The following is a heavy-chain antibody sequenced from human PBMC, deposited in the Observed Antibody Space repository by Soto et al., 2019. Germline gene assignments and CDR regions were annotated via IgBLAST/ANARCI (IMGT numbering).Heavy chain of an antibody. Sequence: EVQLVESGGGLGKPGGSLRLSCAASGFTFSSYSMNWVRQAPGKGLEWVSSISSSSSYIYYADSVKGRCTISRDNAKNSLYLQMNSLSAEETAVYYCARAGYDSSGYWHGMDVWGQGTTVNVSS. J-gene: IGHJ6*01. D-gene: IGHD3-22*01. CDR2: ISSSSSYI. CDR3: ARAGYDSSGYWHGMDV. V-gene: IGHV3-21*01. CDR1: GFTFSSYS.